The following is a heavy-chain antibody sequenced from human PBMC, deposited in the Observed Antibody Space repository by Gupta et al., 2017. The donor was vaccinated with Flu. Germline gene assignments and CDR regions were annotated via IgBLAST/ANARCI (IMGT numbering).Heavy chain of an antibody. V-gene: IGHV1-69*01. J-gene: IGHJ4*02. D-gene: IGHD6-19*01. Sequence: APGQGLEWMGGIIPISITTKDAQKFQGRVTITADESTSTAFMELSSLRSEDTAVYYCAISSNGYSYNYFDYWGQGTLVTVSS. CDR2: IIPISITT. CDR3: AISSNGYSYNYFDY.